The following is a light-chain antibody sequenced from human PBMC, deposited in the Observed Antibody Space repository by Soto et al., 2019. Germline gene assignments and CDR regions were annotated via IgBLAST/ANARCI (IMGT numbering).Light chain of an antibody. Sequence: EIVLTQSPGTLSLSPGERATLSCRASQSVSSSYLAWYQQKPGQAPRLLIYDASTRATGIPDRFSGSGSGTDFTLTISRLEPEDFAAYYCQQYGSSSLTFGPGTKVDIK. J-gene: IGKJ3*01. V-gene: IGKV3-20*01. CDR1: QSVSSSY. CDR2: DAS. CDR3: QQYGSSSLT.